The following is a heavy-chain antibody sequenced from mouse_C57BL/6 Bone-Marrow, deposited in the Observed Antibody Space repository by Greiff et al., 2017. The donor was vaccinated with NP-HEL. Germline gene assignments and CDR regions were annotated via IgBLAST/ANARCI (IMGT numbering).Heavy chain of an antibody. Sequence: VKLQESGPGLVQPSQCLSISCTASGFSLTSYGVHWVRQSPGKGLEWLGVIWRGGSTDYTAAIMSRLSITKDNSKSQGFFKMNSLEADDTAIYYSAKLGVFWGQGTLVTVSA. CDR2: IWRGGST. V-gene: IGHV2-5*01. CDR3: AKLGVF. J-gene: IGHJ3*01. CDR1: GFSLTSYG.